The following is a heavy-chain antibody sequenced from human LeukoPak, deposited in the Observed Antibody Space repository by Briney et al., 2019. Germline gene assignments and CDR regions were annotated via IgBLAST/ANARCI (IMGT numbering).Heavy chain of an antibody. Sequence: GGSLRLSCAASGFTFSSYGMSWVRQAPGKGLEWVSAISGSGGSTYYADSVKGRFTISRDNSKNTLYLQMNSLRAEDTAVYYCAKDIRGGNYYGSGSYFSWGQGTLVTVSS. D-gene: IGHD3-10*01. J-gene: IGHJ5*02. CDR3: AKDIRGGNYYGSGSYFS. V-gene: IGHV3-23*01. CDR1: GFTFSSYG. CDR2: ISGSGGST.